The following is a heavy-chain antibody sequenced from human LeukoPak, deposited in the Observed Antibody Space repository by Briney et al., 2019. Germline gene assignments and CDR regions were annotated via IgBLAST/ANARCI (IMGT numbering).Heavy chain of an antibody. CDR2: ISSSSSYI. CDR1: GFPFSSYW. V-gene: IGHV3-21*01. Sequence: PGGSLRLSCVASGFPFSSYWMTWVRQAPGKGLEWVSSISSSSSYIYYADSVKGRFTISRDNAKNSLYLQMNSLRAEDTAVYYCARDRSTGYTGDWGQGTLVTVSS. D-gene: IGHD6-13*01. J-gene: IGHJ4*02. CDR3: ARDRSTGYTGD.